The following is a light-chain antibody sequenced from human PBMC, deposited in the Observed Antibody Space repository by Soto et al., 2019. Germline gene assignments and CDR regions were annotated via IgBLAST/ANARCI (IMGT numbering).Light chain of an antibody. CDR2: EVS. V-gene: IGLV2-14*01. CDR3: SSFTSSGSGTRV. CDR1: SSDVGGYNY. Sequence: QSALTQPASVSGSPGQSITISCTGTSSDVGGYNYVSWYQQHPGKAPKVMIYEVSNRPSGVSNRFSGSKSGNTASLTISGLQVEDEADYYCSSFTSSGSGTRVFGTGTKVTVL. J-gene: IGLJ1*01.